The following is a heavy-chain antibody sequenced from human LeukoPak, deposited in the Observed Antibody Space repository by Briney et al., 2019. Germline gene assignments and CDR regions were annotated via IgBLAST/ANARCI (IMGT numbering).Heavy chain of an antibody. CDR2: IYSSGST. V-gene: IGHV3-66*01. Sequence: PGGSLRLSCAASGFTISSNCMGWVRQAPGKGLEWVSVIYSSGSTYYADSVKGRFTISRDNSKNTLYLQMNSLRAEDTAVYYCARERSLGIPVAGTIFDYWGQGTLVTVSS. J-gene: IGHJ4*02. CDR1: GFTISSNC. D-gene: IGHD6-19*01. CDR3: ARERSLGIPVAGTIFDY.